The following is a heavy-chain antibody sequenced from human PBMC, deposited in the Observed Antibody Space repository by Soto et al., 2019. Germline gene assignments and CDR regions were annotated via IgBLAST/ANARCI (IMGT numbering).Heavy chain of an antibody. V-gene: IGHV3-21*01. CDR2: ISSTSSYI. D-gene: IGHD5-12*01. CDR3: AKELGNGYNYQSFDY. CDR1: GFTFNSYT. Sequence: GGSLRLSCAASGFTFNSYTMSWVRQAPGKGLEWVSSISSTSSYIYYADSVKGRFTISRDNAKNSLYLQMYSLRAEDTAVYYCAKELGNGYNYQSFDYWGQGTLVTVSS. J-gene: IGHJ4*02.